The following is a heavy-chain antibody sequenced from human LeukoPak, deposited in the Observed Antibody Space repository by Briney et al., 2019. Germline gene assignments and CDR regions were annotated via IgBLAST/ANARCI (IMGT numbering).Heavy chain of an antibody. V-gene: IGHV4-34*01. CDR2: INHSGST. J-gene: IGHJ5*02. CDR1: GGSFSGYY. D-gene: IGHD2-15*01. Sequence: PSETLSLTCAVYGGSFSGYYWSWLRQPPGKGLEWIGEINHSGSTNYNPSLKSRVTISVDTSKNQFSLKLSSVTAADTAVYYCARGPNIVVVVAATRRWFDHWGQGTLVTVSS. CDR3: ARGPNIVVVVAATRRWFDH.